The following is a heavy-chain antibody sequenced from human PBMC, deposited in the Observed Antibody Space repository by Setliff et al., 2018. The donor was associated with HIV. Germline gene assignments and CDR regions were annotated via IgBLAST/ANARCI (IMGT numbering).Heavy chain of an antibody. CDR3: ARLAPSGYNFRSGHKSVFDY. CDR2: INHSGST. D-gene: IGHD3-3*01. Sequence: SETLSLTCAVYGGSFSGYYWSWIRQPPGKGLEWIGEINHSGSTNYNPSLKSRVTISVDTSKNQFSLKLSSVTAADTAVYYCARLAPSGYNFRSGHKSVFDYWGQGTLVTVSS. CDR1: GGSFSGYY. V-gene: IGHV4-34*01. J-gene: IGHJ4*02.